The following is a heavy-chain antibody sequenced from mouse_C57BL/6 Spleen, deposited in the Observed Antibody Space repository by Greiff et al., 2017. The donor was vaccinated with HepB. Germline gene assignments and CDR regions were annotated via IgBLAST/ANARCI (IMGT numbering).Heavy chain of an antibody. V-gene: IGHV5-6*01. CDR1: GFTFSSYG. J-gene: IGHJ1*03. CDR3: ARLYYGYEGYWYFDV. CDR2: ISSGGSYT. Sequence: VQLKESGGDLVKPGGSLKLSCAASGFTFSSYGMSWVRQTPDKRLEWVATISSGGSYTYYPDSVKGRFTISRDNAKNTLYLQMSSLKSEDTAMYYCARLYYGYEGYWYFDVWGTGTTVTVSS. D-gene: IGHD2-2*01.